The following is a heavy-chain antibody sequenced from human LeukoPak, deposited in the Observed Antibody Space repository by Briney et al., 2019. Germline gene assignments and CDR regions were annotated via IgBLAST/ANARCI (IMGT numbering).Heavy chain of an antibody. D-gene: IGHD6-6*01. V-gene: IGHV5-51*01. CDR1: GYSFSNYW. CDR2: INPGNSDT. CDR3: ARRSSSEF. Sequence: GESLKISCKGSGYSFSNYWIGWVRQMPGKGPEWMAIINPGNSDTKYNPAFQGQVTISADKSISTAYLQWGSLKASDPAMYYCARRSSSEFWGQGTLVTVSS. J-gene: IGHJ4*02.